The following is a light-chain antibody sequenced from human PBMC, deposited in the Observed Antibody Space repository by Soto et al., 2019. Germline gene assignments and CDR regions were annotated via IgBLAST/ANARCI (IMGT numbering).Light chain of an antibody. CDR2: EVS. CDR1: SSDVGGYNY. V-gene: IGLV2-8*01. Sequence: QSALTQPPSASGSPGRSVTISCTGTSSDVGGYNYVSWYQQHPDKAPKLMIYEVSKRPSGVPDRFSGSKSGNTASLTVSGLQAEDEADYYCSSYAGSNSFVFGTGTKVTVL. J-gene: IGLJ1*01. CDR3: SSYAGSNSFV.